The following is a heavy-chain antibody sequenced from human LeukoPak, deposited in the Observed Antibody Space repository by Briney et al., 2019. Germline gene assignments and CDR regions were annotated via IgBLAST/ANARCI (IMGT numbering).Heavy chain of an antibody. Sequence: GRSRRPSSAASGFSFSTNSMNWDSQPPGKVMEWVSSISSSSRYIYYADSVKGRFSISRDNAEYSLYLQMSCLRAEDSAVYYCARDQVDSAMELYDYWGQGTLVTVSS. D-gene: IGHD1-7*01. V-gene: IGHV3-21*01. CDR3: ARDQVDSAMELYDY. CDR1: GFSFSTNS. CDR2: ISSSSRYI. J-gene: IGHJ4*02.